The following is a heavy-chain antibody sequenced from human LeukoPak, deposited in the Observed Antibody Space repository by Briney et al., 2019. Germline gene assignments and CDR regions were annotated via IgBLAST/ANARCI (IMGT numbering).Heavy chain of an antibody. CDR3: ARYADGAYYFDY. CDR1: GYIFPNYW. J-gene: IGHJ4*02. Sequence: GESLTISCEGSGYIFPNYWIGWVRQPPGKGLEWIGLIYPGDSRIRYSPSFQGQVTISADTSISTAYLQWRSLGASDAAMYYCARYADGAYYFDYWGPGTLVTVSS. V-gene: IGHV5-51*01. CDR2: IYPGDSRI. D-gene: IGHD2-8*01.